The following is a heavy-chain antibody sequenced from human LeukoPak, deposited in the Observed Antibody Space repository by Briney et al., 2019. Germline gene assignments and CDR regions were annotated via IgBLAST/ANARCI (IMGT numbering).Heavy chain of an antibody. CDR1: GYTFIDQY. J-gene: IGHJ4*02. V-gene: IGHV1-2*06. D-gene: IGHD1-26*01. CDR3: AREGAVSFAY. CDR2: MNPNSGGT. Sequence: VASVKVSFKASGYTFIDQYIHWVRQAPGQGLEWMGRMNPNSGGTNYAQNFQDRVTMIRDTSIRTAYMELSRLTSDDTAMYYCAREGAVSFAYWGQGTPVTVSS.